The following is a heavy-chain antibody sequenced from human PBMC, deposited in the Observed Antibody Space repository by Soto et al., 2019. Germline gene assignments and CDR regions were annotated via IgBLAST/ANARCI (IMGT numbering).Heavy chain of an antibody. CDR3: ASSYGSGYRAFDY. V-gene: IGHV1-69*02. CDR2: VNPIVSMS. J-gene: IGHJ4*02. D-gene: IGHD3-10*01. Sequence: QVQLVQSGAEVKRPGSSVKVSCKASGDTFNFYSINWVRQAPGLGLEWMGRVNPIVSMSNYAQKFQGRVTMTADKSTSRAYMELSRLRPEDTAIYYCASSYGSGYRAFDYWGQGALVTVSS. CDR1: GDTFNFYS.